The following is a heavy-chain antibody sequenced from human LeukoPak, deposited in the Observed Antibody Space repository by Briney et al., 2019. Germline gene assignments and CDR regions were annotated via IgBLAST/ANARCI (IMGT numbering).Heavy chain of an antibody. V-gene: IGHV1-2*04. Sequence: GASVKVSCKASGYTFTGYYIHWVRQAPGQGLEWMGWINPNSGDTNYAQKFQGCVTMTRDTSISTAYMELSRLRSDDTAVYYCARGTRGYYYGSGSYSASYYFDYWGQGTLVTVSS. D-gene: IGHD3-10*01. J-gene: IGHJ4*02. CDR1: GYTFTGYY. CDR3: ARGTRGYYYGSGSYSASYYFDY. CDR2: INPNSGDT.